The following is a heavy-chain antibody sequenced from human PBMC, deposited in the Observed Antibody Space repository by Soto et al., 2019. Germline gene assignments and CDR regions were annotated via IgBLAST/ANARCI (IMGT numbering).Heavy chain of an antibody. D-gene: IGHD2-2*01. CDR2: IKQDGSEK. CDR1: GFTFSSYW. V-gene: IGHV3-7*01. CDR3: ARDRYCSSTSCLYYYYYYGMDV. Sequence: SLRLSCAASGFTFSSYWMSWVRQAPGKGLEWVANIKQDGSEKYYVDSVKGRFTISRDNAKNSLYLQMNSLRAEDTAVYYCARDRYCSSTSCLYYYYYYGMDVWGQGTTVTVS. J-gene: IGHJ6*02.